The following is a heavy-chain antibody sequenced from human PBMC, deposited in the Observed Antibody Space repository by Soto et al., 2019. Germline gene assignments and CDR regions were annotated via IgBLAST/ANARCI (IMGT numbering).Heavy chain of an antibody. J-gene: IGHJ4*02. D-gene: IGHD4-4*01. CDR3: VRRPTITTHDWHFEY. CDR2: ISDIGGHT. Sequence: GGSLRLSCAASGFSFSDYYMSWIREAPGKGLEWLSYISDIGGHTYYKASVEGRFTISRDNAKNSLFLQMNSLRVEDTAVYYCVRRPTITTHDWHFEYWGLGTLVTVSS. CDR1: GFSFSDYY. V-gene: IGHV3-11*01.